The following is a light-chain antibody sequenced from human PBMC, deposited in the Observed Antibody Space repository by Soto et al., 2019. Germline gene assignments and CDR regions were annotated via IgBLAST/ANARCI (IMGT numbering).Light chain of an antibody. Sequence: EIVSTQSPATLSLSPGERATLSCRASQSLSSYLAWYQQKPGQAPRLLIYDASNRATGIPARFSGSGSGTDFTLTISSLEPEDFAVYYCQQRSNWPPFTFGQGTNLEIK. V-gene: IGKV3-11*01. J-gene: IGKJ2*01. CDR1: QSLSSY. CDR2: DAS. CDR3: QQRSNWPPFT.